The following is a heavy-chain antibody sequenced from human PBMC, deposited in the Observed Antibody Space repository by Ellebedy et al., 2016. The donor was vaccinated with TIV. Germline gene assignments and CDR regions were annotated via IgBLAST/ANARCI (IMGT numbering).Heavy chain of an antibody. CDR3: VKDIGAYGKGTRNYFDH. Sequence: PGGSLRLSCAASGFTFDDYCMHWVRQAPGKGLEWVSLISWDGTSANYADSVKGRFTVSRDNNENSLFLQMNSLRVEDPALYYCVKDIGAYGKGTRNYFDHWGQGTLVTVSS. D-gene: IGHD3-10*01. CDR2: ISWDGTSA. CDR1: GFTFDDYC. V-gene: IGHV3-43*01. J-gene: IGHJ4*02.